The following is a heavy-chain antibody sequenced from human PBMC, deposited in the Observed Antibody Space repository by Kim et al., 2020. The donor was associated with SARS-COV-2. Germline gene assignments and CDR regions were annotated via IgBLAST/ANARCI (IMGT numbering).Heavy chain of an antibody. V-gene: IGHV3-7*03. CDR2: IREDGSEE. J-gene: IGHJ3*02. CDR1: GFTFSSYW. CDR3: ARVDFQRAFDI. Sequence: GGSLRLSCAASGFTFSSYWMSWVRQTPGKGLERVADIREDGSEENYVDSARGRFTISRDNAKRSLSLQMNSLRGEDTAVYYCARVDFQRAFDIWGQGTMVTVSS.